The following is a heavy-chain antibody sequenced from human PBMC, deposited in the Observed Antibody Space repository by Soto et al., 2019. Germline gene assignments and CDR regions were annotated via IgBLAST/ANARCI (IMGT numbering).Heavy chain of an antibody. CDR1: GGSIISSSYY. D-gene: IGHD1-26*01. CDR2: IYYSGST. CDR3: ATQEVGGSYVYTFDP. J-gene: IGHJ5*02. Sequence: SETLSLTCTFSGGSIISSSYYWGWIRQPPGKGLEWIGSIYYSGSTYYNPSLKSRVTISVDTSKNQFSLKLSSVTAADTAVYYCATQEVGGSYVYTFDPWGQGTLVTVSS. V-gene: IGHV4-39*01.